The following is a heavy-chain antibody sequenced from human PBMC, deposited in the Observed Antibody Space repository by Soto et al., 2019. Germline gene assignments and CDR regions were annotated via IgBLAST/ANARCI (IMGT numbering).Heavy chain of an antibody. D-gene: IGHD3-10*01. CDR2: ISAYNGNT. V-gene: IGHV1-18*01. Sequence: QVQLVQSGAEVKKPGASVKVSCKASGYTFTSYGISWVRQAPGQGLEWMGWISAYNGNTNYAQKLQGRVTMTNDTSTSTAYMELRSLRSDDTAVYYCARLRFGDYYYYYGMDVWGQGTTVTVSS. J-gene: IGHJ6*02. CDR3: ARLRFGDYYYYYGMDV. CDR1: GYTFTSYG.